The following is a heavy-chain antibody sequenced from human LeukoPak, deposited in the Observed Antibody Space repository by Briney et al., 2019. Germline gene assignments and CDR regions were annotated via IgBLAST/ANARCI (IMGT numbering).Heavy chain of an antibody. J-gene: IGHJ4*02. Sequence: SCKASGYTFTGHSMHWVRQAPGKGLEWVAVVAHDEKTIFYADSVKGRFTISRDNSKNTLYLQMNSPRAEDTAAYYCAKDGNWARFENWGQGTLVTVSS. CDR3: AKDGNWARFEN. D-gene: IGHD7-27*01. V-gene: IGHV3-30-3*02. CDR1: GYTFTGHS. CDR2: VAHDEKTI.